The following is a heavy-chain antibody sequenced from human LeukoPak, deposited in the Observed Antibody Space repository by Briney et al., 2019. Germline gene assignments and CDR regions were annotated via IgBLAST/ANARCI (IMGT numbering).Heavy chain of an antibody. D-gene: IGHD4-23*01. CDR3: AGGGGNAFGYFDY. V-gene: IGHV1-69*13. CDR2: IIPIFGTA. Sequence: ASVKVSCKASGGTFTSYAISWVRQAPGQRLEWMGGIIPIFGTANYAQKFQGRVTITADESTSTASMELSSLRSEDTAVYYCAGGGGNAFGYFDYWGQGTLVTVSS. CDR1: GGTFTSYA. J-gene: IGHJ4*02.